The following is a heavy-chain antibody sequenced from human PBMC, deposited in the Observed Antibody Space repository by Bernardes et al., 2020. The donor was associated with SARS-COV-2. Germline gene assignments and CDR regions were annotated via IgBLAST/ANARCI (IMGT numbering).Heavy chain of an antibody. D-gene: IGHD2-2*01. CDR2: VKDDGNEK. J-gene: IGHJ3*02. CDR3: ARGFDAYNAFDI. CDR1: EFTFRGYW. Sequence: GGSLRLSCTASEFTFRGYWMSWVRQPPGKGLEWVANVKDDGNEKQYVDFVKGRFTISRDNAKNSLFLQMNSLRVEDSAVYYCARGFDAYNAFDIWGQGTMVTVSS. V-gene: IGHV3-7*01.